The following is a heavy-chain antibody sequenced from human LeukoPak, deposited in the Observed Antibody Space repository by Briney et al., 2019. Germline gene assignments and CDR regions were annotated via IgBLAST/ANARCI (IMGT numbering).Heavy chain of an antibody. CDR3: ARQYSSSSYYFDY. D-gene: IGHD6-13*01. CDR2: IYYSGST. CDR1: GGSISSGDYY. Sequence: PSETLSLTCTVSGGSISSGDYYWSWIRQPPGKGLEWIGYIYYSGSTYYNPSLKSRVTISVDTSKNQFSLKLSSVTAADTAVYYCARQYSSSSYYFDYWGQGTLVTVSP. V-gene: IGHV4-30-4*08. J-gene: IGHJ4*02.